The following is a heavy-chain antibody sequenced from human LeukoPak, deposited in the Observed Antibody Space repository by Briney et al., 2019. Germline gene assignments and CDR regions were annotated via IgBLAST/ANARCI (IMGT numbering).Heavy chain of an antibody. J-gene: IGHJ4*02. CDR1: GGTFSTFG. V-gene: IGHV1-18*01. D-gene: IGHD3-22*01. CDR3: ARGFPPRRNYDSRGYYSYHFDY. CDR2: MHPNSGGT. Sequence: ASVKVSCKASGGTFSTFGISWVRQAPGQGLEWMGWMHPNSGGTEYAQKLQGRVTMTTDTSTNTAYMDLRSLRSDDTAVYYCARGFPPRRNYDSRGYYSYHFDYWGQGTLVTVSS.